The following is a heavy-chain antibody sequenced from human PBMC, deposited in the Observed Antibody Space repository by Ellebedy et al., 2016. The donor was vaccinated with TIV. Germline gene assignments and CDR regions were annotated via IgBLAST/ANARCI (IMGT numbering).Heavy chain of an antibody. CDR1: GYTLTELS. D-gene: IGHD6-19*01. CDR3: ARGMGAAVAVGSGWFDP. V-gene: IGHV1-24*01. J-gene: IGHJ3*01. CDR2: FDPEDGET. Sequence: ASVKVSCKVSGYTLTELSMHWVRQAPGKGLEWMGGFDPEDGETIYAQKLQGRVTMTTDTSTSTAYMELRSLRSDDTAVYYCARGMGAAVAVGSGWFDPWGQGTMVTVSS.